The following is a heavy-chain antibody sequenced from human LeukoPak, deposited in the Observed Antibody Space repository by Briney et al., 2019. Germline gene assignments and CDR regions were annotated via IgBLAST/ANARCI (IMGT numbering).Heavy chain of an antibody. D-gene: IGHD6-19*01. CDR2: IKQDGSDK. Sequence: GGSLRLSCAASGFTLSSYWMTWVRQAPGKGLEWVANIKQDGSDKYYVDSVKGRFTISRDNSKNTLYLQMNSLRAEDTAVYYCAKDIIAVAGTHFDYWGQGTLVTVSS. CDR3: AKDIIAVAGTHFDY. J-gene: IGHJ4*02. V-gene: IGHV3-7*03. CDR1: GFTLSSYW.